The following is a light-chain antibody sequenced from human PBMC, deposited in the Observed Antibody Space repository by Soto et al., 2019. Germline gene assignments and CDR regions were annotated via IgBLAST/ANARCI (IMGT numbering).Light chain of an antibody. CDR2: DAS. CDR1: QSVTSN. J-gene: IGKJ1*01. Sequence: EIVMTQPPATLSVSPGERATLSCRASQSVTSNFAWYQQKPGQAPRLLIYDASTRATGIPARFSGSGSGTEFTLTISSLQSEDFAVYYCQQYNNWPPWTFGRGTKVDIK. V-gene: IGKV3-15*01. CDR3: QQYNNWPPWT.